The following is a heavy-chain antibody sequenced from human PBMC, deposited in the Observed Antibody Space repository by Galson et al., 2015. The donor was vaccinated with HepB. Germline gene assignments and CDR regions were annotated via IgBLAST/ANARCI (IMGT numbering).Heavy chain of an antibody. CDR1: GYTFTSYA. V-gene: IGHV1-3*01. CDR2: INAGNGNT. J-gene: IGHJ4*02. Sequence: SVKVSCKASGYTFTSYAMHWVRQAPGQRLEWMGWINAGNGNTKYSQKFQGRVTITRDTSASTAYMELSSLRSEDTAVYYCAREGYDSSGYYEGRRGALWGQGTLVTVSS. CDR3: AREGYDSSGYYEGRRGAL. D-gene: IGHD3-22*01.